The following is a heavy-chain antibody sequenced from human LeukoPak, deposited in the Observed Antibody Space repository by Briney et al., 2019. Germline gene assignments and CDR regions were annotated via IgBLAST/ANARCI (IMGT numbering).Heavy chain of an antibody. Sequence: SETLSLTCTVSGGSISSYYWSWIRQPPGKGLEWIGYIYYSGSTDYNPSLKSRVTISVDTSKNQFSLKLSSVTAADTAVYYCAREVKGIRIVGATPRKFDPWGQGTLVTVSS. CDR2: IYYSGST. CDR1: GGSISSYY. D-gene: IGHD1-26*01. J-gene: IGHJ5*02. V-gene: IGHV4-59*12. CDR3: AREVKGIRIVGATPRKFDP.